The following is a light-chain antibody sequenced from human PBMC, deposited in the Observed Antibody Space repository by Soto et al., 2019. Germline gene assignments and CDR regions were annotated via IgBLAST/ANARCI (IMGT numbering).Light chain of an antibody. Sequence: QSVLTQPPSVSGAPGQRVTISCTGSSSNIGAGYDVHWYQHLPGTAPKLLIRGNNNRPSGVPDRFSGSKSGTSASLAITGLQAEDEGDYYCQSYDNTLSGSRVFGGGTKLTVL. J-gene: IGLJ2*01. CDR1: SSNIGAGYD. CDR3: QSYDNTLSGSRV. CDR2: GNN. V-gene: IGLV1-40*01.